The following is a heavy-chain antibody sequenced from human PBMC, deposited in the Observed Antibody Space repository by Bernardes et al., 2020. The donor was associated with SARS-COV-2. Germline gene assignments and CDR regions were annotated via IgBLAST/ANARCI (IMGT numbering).Heavy chain of an antibody. CDR1: GYTFTSYD. D-gene: IGHD3-10*01. Sequence: ASVKVSCKASGYTFTSYDINWVRQATGQGLEWMGWMNPNSGNTGYAQKFQGRVTMTRNTSISTAYMELSSLRSEDTAVYYCARGKGTMVRGVIIAIPHTNYYYGMDVWGQGTTVTVSS. V-gene: IGHV1-8*01. CDR2: MNPNSGNT. CDR3: ARGKGTMVRGVIIAIPHTNYYYGMDV. J-gene: IGHJ6*02.